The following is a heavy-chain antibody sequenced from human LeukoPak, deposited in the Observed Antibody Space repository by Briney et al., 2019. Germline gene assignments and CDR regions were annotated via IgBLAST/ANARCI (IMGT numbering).Heavy chain of an antibody. Sequence: SQTLSLTCAISGDSVSSNSAAWNWIRHSPSRGLEWLGRTYYWSKWYNDYAVSLKGRVAINPDTSKNQFSLLLNSVTPEDTAVYYCARGPQVVGYHYIDVWDKGTTVAVS. CDR3: ARGPQVVGYHYIDV. CDR1: GDSVSSNSAA. D-gene: IGHD2-15*01. J-gene: IGHJ6*03. CDR2: TYYWSKWYN. V-gene: IGHV6-1*01.